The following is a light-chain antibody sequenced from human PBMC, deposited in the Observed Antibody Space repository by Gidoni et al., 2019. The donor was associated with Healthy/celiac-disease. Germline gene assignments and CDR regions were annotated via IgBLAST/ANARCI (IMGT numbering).Light chain of an antibody. CDR3: QQYDNLPLT. V-gene: IGKV1-33*01. CDR1: QDISNY. CDR2: DAS. Sequence: DIQMTQSPSSLSASVGDRVTITCQASQDISNYLNWYQQKPGKATTFLIYDASNLETGVPARFMGSGSGTDFTFTISSLQPEDIATYYCQQYDNLPLTFGGGTKVEIK. J-gene: IGKJ4*01.